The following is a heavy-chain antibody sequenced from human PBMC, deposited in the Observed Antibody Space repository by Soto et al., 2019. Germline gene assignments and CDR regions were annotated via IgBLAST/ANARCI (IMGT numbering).Heavy chain of an antibody. D-gene: IGHD3-3*01. CDR2: INGDGSST. CDR3: ARVAYYDFWSGYAFDI. Sequence: PXGSLGLSFAASGFTFSSYCVHWVRQAPGKGLVWVSRINGDGSSTSYADSVRGRFTISRDNAKNTLYLQMNSLRAEDTAVYYCARVAYYDFWSGYAFDIWAQGTMVTVSS. J-gene: IGHJ3*02. CDR1: GFTFSSYC. V-gene: IGHV3-74*01.